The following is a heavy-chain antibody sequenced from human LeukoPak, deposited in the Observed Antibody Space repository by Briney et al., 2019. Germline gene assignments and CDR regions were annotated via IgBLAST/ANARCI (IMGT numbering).Heavy chain of an antibody. D-gene: IGHD2-8*02. J-gene: IGHJ6*01. Sequence: GGSLRLSCAASGFSFSSNGIHWVRQAPGKGLEWVSFIQTGGDPKYYADSVRGRFTISRDNSKKTCSLQMDSLRVEDTATYYCAREASTEIIGGMEVRGQGTTVTVTS. CDR3: AREASTEIIGGMEV. CDR2: IQTGGDPK. CDR1: GFSFSSNG. V-gene: IGHV3-30*02.